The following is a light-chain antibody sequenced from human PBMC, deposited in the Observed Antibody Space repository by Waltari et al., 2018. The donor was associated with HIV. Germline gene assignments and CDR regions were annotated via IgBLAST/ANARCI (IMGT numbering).Light chain of an antibody. Sequence: QSALTQPRSVSGSPGQSVTISCTGTSSDVGGSNSVSWYQQHPGKAPRLMIYDVNRRPSGVPGRFSGSKSGNTASLTISGLQAEDEADYYCCSYAGSYTYVFGTGTEVTVL. CDR3: CSYAGSYTYV. J-gene: IGLJ1*01. V-gene: IGLV2-11*01. CDR2: DVN. CDR1: SSDVGGSNS.